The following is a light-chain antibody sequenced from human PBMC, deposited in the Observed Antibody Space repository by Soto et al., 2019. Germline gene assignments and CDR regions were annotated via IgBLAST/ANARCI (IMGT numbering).Light chain of an antibody. V-gene: IGKV1-39*01. CDR1: YISSSN. CDR2: AAS. Sequence: DIQMTQSPSSLSAFIRDRVTITCRASYISSSNLSWYHQQPGKAPNRLIYAASSLQSGVPSGFSGSGSGTDFTLTITSLQPDAFATYYCQHSVIIPYTFGQGTKLQIK. CDR3: QHSVIIPYT. J-gene: IGKJ2*01.